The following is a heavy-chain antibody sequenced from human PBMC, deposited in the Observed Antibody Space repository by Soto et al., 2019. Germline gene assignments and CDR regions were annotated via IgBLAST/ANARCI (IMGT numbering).Heavy chain of an antibody. CDR1: GFTFSSYG. CDR3: AKPRAITMIVVPDAFDI. J-gene: IGHJ3*02. D-gene: IGHD3-22*01. V-gene: IGHV3-30*18. Sequence: QVQLVESGGGVVQPGRSLRLSCAASGFTFSSYGMHWVRQAPGKGLEWVAVISYDGSNKYYADSVKGRFTISRDNSKNTLCLQMNSLRAEDTAVYYCAKPRAITMIVVPDAFDIWGQGTMVTVSS. CDR2: ISYDGSNK.